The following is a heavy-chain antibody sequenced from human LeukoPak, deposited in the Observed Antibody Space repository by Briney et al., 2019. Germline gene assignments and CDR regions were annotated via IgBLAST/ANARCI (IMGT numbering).Heavy chain of an antibody. V-gene: IGHV3-23*01. Sequence: GGSLRLSCAASGFTFSNYAMSWVRQAPGKGLEWVSGISGSGGTTYYADSVKGRFTISRDNSKNTLYLQMNNLRAEDTAVYYCAKGTGASAWLADYWGQGTLVTVSS. CDR2: ISGSGGTT. D-gene: IGHD6-19*01. CDR1: GFTFSNYA. CDR3: AKGTGASAWLADY. J-gene: IGHJ4*02.